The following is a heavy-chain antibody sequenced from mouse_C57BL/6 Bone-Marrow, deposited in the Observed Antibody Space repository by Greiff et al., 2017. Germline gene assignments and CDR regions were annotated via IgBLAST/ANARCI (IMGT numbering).Heavy chain of an antibody. V-gene: IGHV3-6*01. CDR1: GYSITSGYY. D-gene: IGHD2-3*01. CDR3: ARWRGWLPYYFDY. J-gene: IGHJ2*01. Sequence: ESGPGLVKPSQSLSLTCSVTGYSITSGYYWNWIRQFPGNKLEWMGYISYDGSHNYNPSLKNRISITRDTSKNQFFLKLNSVTTEDTATYYCARWRGWLPYYFDYWGQGTTLTVSS. CDR2: ISYDGSH.